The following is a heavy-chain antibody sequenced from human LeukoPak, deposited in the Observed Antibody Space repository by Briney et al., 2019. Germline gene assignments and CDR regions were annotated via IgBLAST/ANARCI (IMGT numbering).Heavy chain of an antibody. V-gene: IGHV4-31*03. CDR3: ARAFHSGYDLEGFDY. J-gene: IGHJ4*02. D-gene: IGHD5-12*01. Sequence: SQTLSLTCTVSGGSISSGGYYWSWIRQHPGKGLEWIGYIYYSGSTYYNPSLKSRVTISVDTSKNQSSLKLSSVTAADTAVYYCARAFHSGYDLEGFDYWGQGTLVTVSS. CDR2: IYYSGST. CDR1: GGSISSGGYY.